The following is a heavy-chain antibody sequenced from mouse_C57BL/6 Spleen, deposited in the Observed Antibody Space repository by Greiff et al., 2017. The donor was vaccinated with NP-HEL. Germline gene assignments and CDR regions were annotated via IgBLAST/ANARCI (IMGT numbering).Heavy chain of an antibody. V-gene: IGHV1-52*01. CDR3: ARYDGGSVFDY. Sequence: QVQLQQPGAELVRPGSSVKLSCKASGYTFTSYWMHWVKQRPIQGLEWIGNIDPSDSETHYNQKFKDKATLTVDKSSSTAYMQLSSLTSEDSAVYYCARYDGGSVFDYWGQGTTLTVSS. CDR2: IDPSDSET. CDR1: GYTFTSYW. D-gene: IGHD2-3*01. J-gene: IGHJ2*01.